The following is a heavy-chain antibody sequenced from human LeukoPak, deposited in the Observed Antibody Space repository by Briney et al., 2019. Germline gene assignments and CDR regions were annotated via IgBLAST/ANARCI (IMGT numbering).Heavy chain of an antibody. Sequence: SETLSLTCTVSGGSISSYYWSWIRQPPGRGLEWIGYIYYSGSTNYNPPLKRRVTISVDTSKNQFSLKLSSVTAADTAVYSCARTSSGYYPHYFDYWGQGTLVTVSS. J-gene: IGHJ4*02. D-gene: IGHD3-22*01. CDR3: ARTSSGYYPHYFDY. CDR2: IYYSGST. V-gene: IGHV4-59*01. CDR1: GGSISSYY.